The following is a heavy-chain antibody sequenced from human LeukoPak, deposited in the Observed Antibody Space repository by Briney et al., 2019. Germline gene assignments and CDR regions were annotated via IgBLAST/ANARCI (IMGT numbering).Heavy chain of an antibody. V-gene: IGHV4-59*01. CDR2: IYYSGDT. CDR3: ARNTYFDY. J-gene: IGHJ4*02. CDR1: GGSISSYY. Sequence: SETLSLTCTVSGGSISSYYWSWIRQPPGKGLEWIGYIYYSGDTNYNPSLKSRATVSIDTSKNQFSLKLSSVTAADTAMYYCARNTYFDYWGQGTLVTVSS.